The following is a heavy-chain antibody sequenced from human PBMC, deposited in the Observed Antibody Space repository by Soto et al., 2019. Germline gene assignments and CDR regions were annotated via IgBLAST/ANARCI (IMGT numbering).Heavy chain of an antibody. V-gene: IGHV3-33*01. D-gene: IGHD5-18*01. CDR1: GFMFSNHG. CDR2: IWSDGNNR. Sequence: GGSLRLSCAASGFMFSNHGMHWVRQAPGKGLEWVVVIWSDGNNRYYADSVKGRFTISRDNSKNTVCLQMNSLRAEDTAVYYWARDCGSYGPFDYWGQGTLVTVSS. J-gene: IGHJ4*02. CDR3: ARDCGSYGPFDY.